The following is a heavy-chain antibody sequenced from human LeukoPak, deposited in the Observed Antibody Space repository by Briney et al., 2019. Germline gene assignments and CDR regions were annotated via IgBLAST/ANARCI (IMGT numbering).Heavy chain of an antibody. CDR3: ARYTDHYYFDY. J-gene: IGHJ4*02. D-gene: IGHD1-1*01. CDR1: GYNFTSSR. V-gene: IGHV5-51*01. Sequence: GESLKISCKGSGYNFTSSRIGWVRQMPGKGLEWMGIIYPGDSDTRYSPSFEGQVTISADKSISTAYLQWSSLNTSDTAMYYCARYTDHYYFDYWGQGTLVTVSS. CDR2: IYPGDSDT.